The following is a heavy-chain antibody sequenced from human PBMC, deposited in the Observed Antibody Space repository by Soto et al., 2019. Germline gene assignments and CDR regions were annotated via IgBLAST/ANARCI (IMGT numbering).Heavy chain of an antibody. V-gene: IGHV4-39*01. CDR2: IYYSGST. J-gene: IGHJ4*02. CDR3: ARLRWGDSSSPQGDYDY. Sequence: QLQLQESGPGLVKPSETLSLTCTVSGGSISSSSYYWGWIRQPPGKGLEWIGSIYYSGSTYYNPSLKSRVTISVDTSKNQFSLKLSSVTAADTAVYYCARLRWGDSSSPQGDYDYWGQGTLVTVSS. D-gene: IGHD6-6*01. CDR1: GGSISSSSYY.